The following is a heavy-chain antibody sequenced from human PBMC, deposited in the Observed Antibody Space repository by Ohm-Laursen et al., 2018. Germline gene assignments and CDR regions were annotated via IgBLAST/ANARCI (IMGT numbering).Heavy chain of an antibody. CDR1: GFTFSNYW. CDR2: IKQDGGEK. Sequence: SLRLSCTASGFTFSNYWMSWVRQTPGKGLEWVANIKQDGGEKNFADSVKGRFTISRDNAKNALYLQMNSLRAEDTAVYYCARGESGGSYLIDYWGQGTLVTVSS. J-gene: IGHJ4*02. V-gene: IGHV3-7*01. CDR3: ARGESGGSYLIDY. D-gene: IGHD1-26*01.